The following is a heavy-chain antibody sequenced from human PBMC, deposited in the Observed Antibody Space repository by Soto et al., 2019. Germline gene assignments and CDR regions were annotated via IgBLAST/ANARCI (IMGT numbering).Heavy chain of an antibody. V-gene: IGHV4-59*01. Sequence: SETLSLTCTVSGGYIRSYYWSWIRQPPGKGLEWIGYIYYSGSTNYNPSLKSRVTISVDTSKNQFSLKLSSVTAADTAVYYCARDGAGGTFDYWGQGTLVTVSS. J-gene: IGHJ4*02. D-gene: IGHD1-26*01. CDR2: IYYSGST. CDR1: GGYIRSYY. CDR3: ARDGAGGTFDY.